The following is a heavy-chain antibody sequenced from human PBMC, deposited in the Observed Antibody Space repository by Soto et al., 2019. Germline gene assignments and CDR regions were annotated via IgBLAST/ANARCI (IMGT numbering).Heavy chain of an antibody. CDR3: AKGYCSSTSCQTFDY. D-gene: IGHD2-2*01. Sequence: SGGSLRLSCAASGFTFSSYAMSWVRQAPGKGLEWVSAISGSGGSTYYADSVKGRFTISRDNSKNTLYLQMNSLRAEDTAVYYCAKGYCSSTSCQTFDYWGQGTLVTVSS. CDR1: GFTFSSYA. V-gene: IGHV3-23*01. CDR2: ISGSGGST. J-gene: IGHJ4*02.